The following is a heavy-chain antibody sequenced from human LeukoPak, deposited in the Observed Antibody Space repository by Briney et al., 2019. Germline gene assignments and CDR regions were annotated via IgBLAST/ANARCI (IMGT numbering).Heavy chain of an antibody. J-gene: IGHJ4*02. CDR3: ARVLLDFWSGYYFDY. Sequence: PSETLSLTCTVSGGSISSSSYYWGWIRQPPGKGLEWIGSIYYSGSTYYNPSLKSRVTISVDTSKNQFSLKLSSVTATDTAVYYCARVLLDFWSGYYFDYWGQGTLVTVSS. CDR2: IYYSGST. CDR1: GGSISSSSYY. V-gene: IGHV4-39*01. D-gene: IGHD3-3*01.